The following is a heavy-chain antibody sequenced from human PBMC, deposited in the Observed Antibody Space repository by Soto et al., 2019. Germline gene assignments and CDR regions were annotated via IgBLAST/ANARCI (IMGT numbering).Heavy chain of an antibody. CDR3: ARDLFCGYCLDD. D-gene: IGHD5-12*01. V-gene: IGHV4-59*01. CDR1: GGSINKNF. J-gene: IGHJ4*02. Sequence: SETLSLTCTVSGGSINKNFWGWIRQPPGKGLEWIGYVYYDGHTDYNPSLESRVTITVDTSKNQFSLRLTSVTAADTAVYYCARDLFCGYCLDDWGQGALVTVSS. CDR2: VYYDGHT.